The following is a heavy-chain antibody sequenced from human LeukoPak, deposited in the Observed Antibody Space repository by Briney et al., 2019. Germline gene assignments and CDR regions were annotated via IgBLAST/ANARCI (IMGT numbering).Heavy chain of an antibody. V-gene: IGHV3-23*01. CDR3: AKGLLPPITKRVVVITSGAFDI. J-gene: IGHJ3*02. Sequence: PGGSLRLSCAASGFTFSSYAMSWVRQAPGKGLEWVSAISGSGGSTYYADSVKGRFTISRDNSKNTLYLQMNSLRAEDTAVYHCAKGLLPPITKRVVVITSGAFDIWGEGTMVTVSS. CDR1: GFTFSSYA. D-gene: IGHD3-22*01. CDR2: ISGSGGST.